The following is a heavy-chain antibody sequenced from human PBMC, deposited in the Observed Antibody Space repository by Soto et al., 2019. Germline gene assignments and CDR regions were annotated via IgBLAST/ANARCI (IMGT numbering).Heavy chain of an antibody. CDR1: AGSISSGDYY. CDR2: IYYRGNT. Sequence: QVQLQESGPGLVKPSQTLSLTCTVSAGSISSGDYYWSWIRQPPGKGLEWIGYIYYRGNTYYNPSLKSRVIISVDTSKTQFSLKMSSVTAADTAVYYCAREAIGSYGVFDYWGQGTLVTVSS. V-gene: IGHV4-30-4*01. J-gene: IGHJ4*02. CDR3: AREAIGSYGVFDY. D-gene: IGHD5-18*01.